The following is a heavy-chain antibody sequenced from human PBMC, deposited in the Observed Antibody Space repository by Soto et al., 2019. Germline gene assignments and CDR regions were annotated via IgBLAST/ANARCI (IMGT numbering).Heavy chain of an antibody. CDR3: ARGKYCSSTICYQYFDY. CDR1: GGTFSSYA. J-gene: IGHJ4*02. CDR2: IIPILGIA. Sequence: ASVKVSCKASGGTFSSYAISWVRQAPGQGLEWMGRIIPILGIANYAQKFQGRVTITADKSTSTAYMELSSLRSEDTAVYYCARGKYCSSTICYQYFDYWGQGTLGTVSS. D-gene: IGHD2-2*01. V-gene: IGHV1-69*04.